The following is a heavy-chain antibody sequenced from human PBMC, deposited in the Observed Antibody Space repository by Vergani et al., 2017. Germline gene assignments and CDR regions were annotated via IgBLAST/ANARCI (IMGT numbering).Heavy chain of an antibody. J-gene: IGHJ6*02. CDR3: SRDRILLRGAGGMDV. V-gene: IGHV4-4*03. CDR1: GGSLSRSNW. CDR2: IYHSGST. Sequence: QVQLQESGPGLVKPPGTLSLTCAVSGGSLSRSNWCSWVRQPPGKGLEWIGEIYHSGSTNYNPSLKSRVTISVDKSKNQFFLKLRSVTAADTAVYYCSRDRILLRGAGGMDVWGQGTTVTVSS. D-gene: IGHD3-10*01.